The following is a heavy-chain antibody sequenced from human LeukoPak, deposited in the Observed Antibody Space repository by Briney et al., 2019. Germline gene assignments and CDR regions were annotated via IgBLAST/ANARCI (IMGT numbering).Heavy chain of an antibody. V-gene: IGHV1-2*02. CDR3: ARGDVVVTAIRPSWFDP. CDR1: GYTFTGYY. Sequence: GASVKVSCKASGYTFTGYYMHWVRQAPGQGLEWMGWINPNSGGTNYAQKFQGRVTMTRDTSISTAYMELSRLRSDDTAVYYCARGDVVVTAIRPSWFDPWGQGTLVTVSS. J-gene: IGHJ5*02. CDR2: INPNSGGT. D-gene: IGHD2-21*02.